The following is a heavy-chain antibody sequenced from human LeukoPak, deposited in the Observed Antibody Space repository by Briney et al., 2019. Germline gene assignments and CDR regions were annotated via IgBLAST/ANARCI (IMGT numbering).Heavy chain of an antibody. J-gene: IGHJ3*02. Sequence: GGSLRLSCAASGFTFSSYSMNWVRQAPGKGLEWVSSISGSSSYIYYADSVKGRFTISRDNAKNSLYLQMNSLRAEDTAVYYCARAKVSPGHDAFDIWGQGTMVTVSS. D-gene: IGHD5/OR15-5a*01. CDR3: ARAKVSPGHDAFDI. CDR2: ISGSSSYI. CDR1: GFTFSSYS. V-gene: IGHV3-21*01.